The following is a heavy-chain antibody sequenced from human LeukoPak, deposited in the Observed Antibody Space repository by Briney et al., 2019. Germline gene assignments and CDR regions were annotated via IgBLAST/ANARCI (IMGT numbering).Heavy chain of an antibody. D-gene: IGHD3-22*01. V-gene: IGHV3-7*01. CDR2: IKEDGSEK. CDR1: GFTFSSNW. J-gene: IGHJ3*02. CDR3: ARGEDYYDNSGLPHDAFDI. Sequence: PGGSLRLSCAASGFTFSSNWMNWVRQAPGKGLEWVANIKEDGSEKYYADSVKGRFTISRDNAKNSLNLQMNSLRAEDTAVYYCARGEDYYDNSGLPHDAFDIWGQGTMVTVSS.